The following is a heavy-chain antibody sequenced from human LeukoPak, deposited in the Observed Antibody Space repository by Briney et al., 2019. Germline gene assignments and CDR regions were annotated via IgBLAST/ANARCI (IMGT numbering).Heavy chain of an antibody. CDR1: GFTFSSYA. CDR2: ISGSGGST. Sequence: GGSLRLSCAASGFTFSSYAMSWVRQAPGKGLEWVSAISGSGGSTYYADSVKGRFTISRDNSKNILYLQMNSLRAEDTAVYYCAKGIYSSGWSYFDYWGHGTLVTVSS. J-gene: IGHJ4*01. V-gene: IGHV3-23*01. D-gene: IGHD6-19*01. CDR3: AKGIYSSGWSYFDY.